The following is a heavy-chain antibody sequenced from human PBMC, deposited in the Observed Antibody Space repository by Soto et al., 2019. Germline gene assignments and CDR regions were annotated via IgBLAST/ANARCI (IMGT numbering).Heavy chain of an antibody. Sequence: SETLSLTCTVSGGSVSSGSYYWSWIRQPPGKGLEWIGYIYYSGSTNYNPSLKSRVTISVDTSKNQFSLKLSSVTAADTAVYYCARGTDYWGQGTLVTVSS. J-gene: IGHJ4*02. CDR3: ARGTDY. V-gene: IGHV4-61*01. CDR2: IYYSGST. CDR1: GGSVSSGSYY.